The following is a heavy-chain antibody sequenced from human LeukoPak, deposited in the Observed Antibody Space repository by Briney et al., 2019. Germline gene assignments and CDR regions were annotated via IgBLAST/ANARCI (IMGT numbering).Heavy chain of an antibody. D-gene: IGHD6-6*01. CDR3: ARVTEYSSSSLVFLIDY. Sequence: GASVKVSCKASGYTFTSYGISWVRQAPGQGLEWMGWISAYNGNTNYAQKLQGRVTMTTDTSTSTAYMELRSLRSDDTAVYYCARVTEYSSSSLVFLIDYWGQGTLVTVSS. CDR1: GYTFTSYG. J-gene: IGHJ4*02. V-gene: IGHV1-18*01. CDR2: ISAYNGNT.